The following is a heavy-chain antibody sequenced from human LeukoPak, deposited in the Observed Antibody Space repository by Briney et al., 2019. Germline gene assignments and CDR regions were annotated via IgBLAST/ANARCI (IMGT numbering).Heavy chain of an antibody. D-gene: IGHD3-10*01. CDR2: IIPIFGTA. V-gene: IGHV1-69*01. J-gene: IGHJ4*02. CDR1: GGTFSSYA. CDR3: ARDLYSRRMNYYGSGSYFAY. Sequence: ASVKVSCKASGGTFSSYAISWVRQAPGQGLEWMGGIIPIFGTANYAQKFQGRVTITADESTSTVYMELSSLRSDDTAVYFCARDLYSRRMNYYGSGSYFAYWGQGTLVTVSS.